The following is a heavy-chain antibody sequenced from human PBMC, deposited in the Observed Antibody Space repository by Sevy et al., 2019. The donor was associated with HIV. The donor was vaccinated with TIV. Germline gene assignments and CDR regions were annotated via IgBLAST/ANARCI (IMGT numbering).Heavy chain of an antibody. CDR3: ARAFCSGGRCYSLAY. J-gene: IGHJ4*02. V-gene: IGHV1-18*01. Sequence: ASVKVSCKVSGYTFSTYRITWVRQAPGQGLEWMGWISPHNGDTNYARKLQGKVSMTTDTFTTTAYMELRGLTSDDPALYYCARAFCSGGRCYSLAYWGQGTLVTVSS. CDR1: GYTFSTYR. D-gene: IGHD2-15*01. CDR2: ISPHNGDT.